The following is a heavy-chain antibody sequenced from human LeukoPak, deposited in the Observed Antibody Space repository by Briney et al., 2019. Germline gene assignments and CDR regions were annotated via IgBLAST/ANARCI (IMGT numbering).Heavy chain of an antibody. CDR3: ARSFPFPLKYYFDY. V-gene: IGHV4-30-2*01. CDR1: GGSISGGGYY. Sequence: PSETLSLTCTVSGGSISGGGYYWSWIRQPPGKGLEWIGYIYHSGSTYYNPSLKSRVTISVDRSKNQFSLKLSSVTAADTAVYYCARSFPFPLKYYFDYWGQGTLVTVSS. CDR2: IYHSGST. J-gene: IGHJ4*02.